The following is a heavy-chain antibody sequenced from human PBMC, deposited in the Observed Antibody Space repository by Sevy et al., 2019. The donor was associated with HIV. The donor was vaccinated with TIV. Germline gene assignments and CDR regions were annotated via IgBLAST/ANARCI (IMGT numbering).Heavy chain of an antibody. V-gene: IGHV3-7*01. D-gene: IGHD1-26*01. CDR3: ARERGISFIVGATTGAFDI. CDR2: IRQDGSRI. J-gene: IGHJ3*02. Sequence: GGSLRLSCAASGFTFSSNGMSWVRQAPGKGLEWVANIRQDGSRIYYVDSVKGRFTISRDNAKNSLYLQMSSLRAEDTAVYYCARERGISFIVGATTGAFDIWGQGTMVTVSS. CDR1: GFTFSSNG.